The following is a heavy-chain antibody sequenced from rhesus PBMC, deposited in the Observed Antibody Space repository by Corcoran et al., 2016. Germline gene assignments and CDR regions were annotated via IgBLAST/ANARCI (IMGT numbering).Heavy chain of an antibody. V-gene: IGHV4-122*02. D-gene: IGHD6-25*01. CDR1: GYSISSGYG. CDR2: ISYRGST. CDR3: ARALYSGSWGTYYFDY. Sequence: QLQLQESGPGLVKPSETLSLTCAVSGYSISSGYGWSWIRQPPGKGLEWLGYISYRGSTSYNPSPKSRVTISRDTSKNQVSLKLSSVTAADTAVYYCARALYSGSWGTYYFDYWGQGVLVTVSS. J-gene: IGHJ4*01.